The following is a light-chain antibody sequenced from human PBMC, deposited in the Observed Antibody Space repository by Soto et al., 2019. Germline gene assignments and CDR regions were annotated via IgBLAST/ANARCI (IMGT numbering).Light chain of an antibody. CDR1: RAITSSF. Sequence: IVLTQSPGTLSLSPGDRATLSCRASRAITSSFLAWYQQKPGQAPRLLIYGASSRATGIPDRFSGSGSGTDFTLIISRLEPEDFAVYYCQQYGGSPLLTFGPGTKVDSK. V-gene: IGKV3-20*01. CDR2: GAS. J-gene: IGKJ3*01. CDR3: QQYGGSPLLT.